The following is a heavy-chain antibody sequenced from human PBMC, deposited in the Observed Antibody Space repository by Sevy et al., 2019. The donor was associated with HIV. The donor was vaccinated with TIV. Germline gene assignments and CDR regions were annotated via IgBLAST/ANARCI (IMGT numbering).Heavy chain of an antibody. V-gene: IGHV3-74*01. CDR1: GFIFSSNL. J-gene: IGHJ4*02. Sequence: GGSLRLSCAASGFIFSSNLMHWVRQAPGKGLVWVLRIDGGGNSTTYADSVKGRFTISRDNAKNTLYLQMNSLRAEDTAVYYCARHAYGGPDYWGQGSLVTVSS. CDR3: ARHAYGGPDY. CDR2: IDGGGNST. D-gene: IGHD3-10*01.